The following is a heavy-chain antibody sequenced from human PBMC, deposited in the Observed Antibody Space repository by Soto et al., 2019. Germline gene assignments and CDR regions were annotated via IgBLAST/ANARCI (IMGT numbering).Heavy chain of an antibody. V-gene: IGHV4-39*01. Sequence: SETLSLTCTVSGGSISSSSYYWGWIRQPPGKGKEWIGSIYYSGSTYYNPSLKSRVTISVDTSKNQFSLKLSSVTAADTAVYYCERFRLTTAAFDIWGQGTMVTVSS. CDR3: ERFRLTTAAFDI. CDR2: IYYSGST. J-gene: IGHJ3*02. D-gene: IGHD4-17*01. CDR1: GGSISSSSYY.